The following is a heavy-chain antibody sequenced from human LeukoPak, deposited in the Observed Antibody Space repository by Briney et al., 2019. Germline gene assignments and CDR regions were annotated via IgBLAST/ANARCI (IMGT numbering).Heavy chain of an antibody. CDR3: ATSSTVTHGRDP. V-gene: IGHV1-2*02. CDR2: INPHSGAT. Sequence: ASVTVSFKSSGYGFLYIYFHWVGQAPGQGLEWMGWINPHSGATNYAQRFQGRISMDASFDTAYIELSRLTSDDTAVYYCATSSTVTHGRDPWGQGTLVTVSS. D-gene: IGHD1-1*01. CDR1: GYGFLYIY. J-gene: IGHJ5*02.